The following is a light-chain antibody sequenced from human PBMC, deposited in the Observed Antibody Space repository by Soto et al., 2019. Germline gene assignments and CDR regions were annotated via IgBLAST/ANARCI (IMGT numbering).Light chain of an antibody. CDR1: QAISNS. J-gene: IGKJ4*01. CDR2: DVS. CDR3: KQSA. Sequence: DILMTQSPSSLSASVGDRVTITCQASQAISNSLNWYQQKPGKAPKLLIYDVSNLDAGVPSRFSGSRSGTCFTFTISSRQPEDISTYYCKQSAFGGGTKVEIK. V-gene: IGKV1-33*01.